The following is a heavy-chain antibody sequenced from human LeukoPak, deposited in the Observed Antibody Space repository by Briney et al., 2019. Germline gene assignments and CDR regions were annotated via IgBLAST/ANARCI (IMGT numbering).Heavy chain of an antibody. D-gene: IGHD3-22*01. V-gene: IGHV4-38-2*02. CDR3: ARERSTKYDSSGYFGY. J-gene: IGHJ4*02. CDR1: GYSISSGYY. CDR2: IYHSGST. Sequence: SETLSLTCTVSGYSISSGYYWGWIRPPPGKGLEWIGSIYHSGSTYYNPSLKSRVTISVDTSKNQFSLKLSSVTAADTAVYYCARERSTKYDSSGYFGYWGQGTLVTVSS.